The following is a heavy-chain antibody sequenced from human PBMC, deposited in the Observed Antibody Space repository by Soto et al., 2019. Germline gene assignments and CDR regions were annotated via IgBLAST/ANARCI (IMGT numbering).Heavy chain of an antibody. CDR1: EFAFSSYS. CDR3: ARVDRLAGTFYYYYMDV. D-gene: IGHD6-19*01. J-gene: IGHJ6*03. Sequence: PGGSLRISCAASEFAFSSYSMHWVRQAPGKGLEYVSAISSNGGSTYYANSVKGRFTISRDNSKNTLYLQMGSLRAEDMAVYYCARVDRLAGTFYYYYMDVWGKGTTVTVSS. CDR2: ISSNGGST. V-gene: IGHV3-64*01.